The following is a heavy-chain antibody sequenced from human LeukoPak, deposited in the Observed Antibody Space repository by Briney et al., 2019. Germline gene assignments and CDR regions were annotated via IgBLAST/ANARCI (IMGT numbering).Heavy chain of an antibody. J-gene: IGHJ3*02. Sequence: GGSLRLSCAASGFTFSSYWMHWVRQAPGKGLVWVSRISTDGSSTNSADSVKGTLTISRDNATNTLYLQMNSLRAEAMAVYYCVREYSSLSGRAFDIWGQGTMVTVSP. V-gene: IGHV3-74*01. CDR2: ISTDGSST. CDR1: GFTFSSYW. CDR3: VREYSSLSGRAFDI. D-gene: IGHD6-6*01.